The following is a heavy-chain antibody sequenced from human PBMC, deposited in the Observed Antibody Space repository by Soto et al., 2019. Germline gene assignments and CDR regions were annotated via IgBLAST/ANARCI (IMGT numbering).Heavy chain of an antibody. Sequence: QVQLVQSGAEVKKPGASVKVSCKASGYTFTSYGISWVRQAPGQGLEWMGWISAYNGNTKYAQKVQGRVTMTTDTSTSTAYMELRSLRSDDTAVYYCARDLFLQGYYGSGNYYALDYWGQGTLVPVSS. D-gene: IGHD3-10*01. CDR1: GYTFTSYG. J-gene: IGHJ4*02. CDR3: ARDLFLQGYYGSGNYYALDY. V-gene: IGHV1-18*04. CDR2: ISAYNGNT.